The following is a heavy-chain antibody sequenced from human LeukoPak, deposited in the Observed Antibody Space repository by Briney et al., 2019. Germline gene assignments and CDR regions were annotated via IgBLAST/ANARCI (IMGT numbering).Heavy chain of an antibody. CDR2: IYYSGST. CDR3: ARHGSSYRFDY. CDR1: GGSISSGGYY. J-gene: IGHJ4*02. Sequence: PSETLSLTCTVSGGSISSGGYYWSWTRQHPGKGLEWIGYIYYSGSTYYNPSLKSRVTISVDTSKNQFSLKLSSVTAADTAVYYCARHGSSYRFDYWGQGTLVTVSS. V-gene: IGHV4-31*03. D-gene: IGHD6-13*01.